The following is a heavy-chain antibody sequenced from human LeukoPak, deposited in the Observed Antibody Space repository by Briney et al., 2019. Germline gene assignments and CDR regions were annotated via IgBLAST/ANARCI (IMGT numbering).Heavy chain of an antibody. V-gene: IGHV3-23*01. CDR2: ISGSGGST. J-gene: IGHJ4*02. D-gene: IGHD3-10*01. CDR3: AKSVQWFGELSADY. Sequence: PGGSLRLSCAASGFTFSSYAMSWVRQAPGKGLEWVSAISGSGGSTYYADSVKGRFTISRDNSKNTLYLQMNSLRAEDTAVYYCAKSVQWFGELSADYWGQGTLVTVSS. CDR1: GFTFSSYA.